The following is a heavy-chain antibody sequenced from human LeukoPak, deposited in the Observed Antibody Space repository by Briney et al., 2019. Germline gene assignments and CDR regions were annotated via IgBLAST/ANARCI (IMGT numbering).Heavy chain of an antibody. V-gene: IGHV3-7*01. Sequence: GGSLRPSCAASGFTFSSYWMSWVRQAPGKGLEWVANIKQDGSEKYYVDSVKGRFTISRDNAKNSLYLQMNSLRAEDTAVYYCARLAEAYYDFWSGYSYYSDYWGQGTLVTVSS. CDR3: ARLAEAYYDFWSGYSYYSDY. D-gene: IGHD3-3*01. J-gene: IGHJ4*02. CDR2: IKQDGSEK. CDR1: GFTFSSYW.